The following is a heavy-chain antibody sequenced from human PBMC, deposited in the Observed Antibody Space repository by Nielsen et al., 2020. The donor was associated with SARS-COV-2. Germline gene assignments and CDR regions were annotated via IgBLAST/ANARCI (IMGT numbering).Heavy chain of an antibody. CDR2: ISYDGSNK. Sequence: GESLKISCAASGFTFSSYAMHWVRQAPGKGLEWVAVISYDGSNKYYADSVKGRFTISRDNSKNTLYLQMNSLRAEDTAVYYCAGSGSYYLYFDYWGQGTLVTVSS. J-gene: IGHJ4*02. D-gene: IGHD3-10*01. CDR1: GFTFSSYA. CDR3: AGSGSYYLYFDY. V-gene: IGHV3-30-3*01.